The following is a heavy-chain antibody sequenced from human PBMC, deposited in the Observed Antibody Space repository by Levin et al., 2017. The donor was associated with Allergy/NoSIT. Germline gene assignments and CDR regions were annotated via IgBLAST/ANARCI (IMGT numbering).Heavy chain of an antibody. CDR1: GGSISSYY. Sequence: SETLSLTCTVSGGSISSYYWSWIRQPPGKGLEWIGYIYYSGSTNYNPSLKCRVTISVDTSKNQFSLKLSSVTAADTAVYYCARHPMEYGMDGWGQGTTVTVSS. J-gene: IGHJ6*02. D-gene: IGHD3-3*01. V-gene: IGHV4-59*08. CDR2: IYYSGST. CDR3: ARHPMEYGMDG.